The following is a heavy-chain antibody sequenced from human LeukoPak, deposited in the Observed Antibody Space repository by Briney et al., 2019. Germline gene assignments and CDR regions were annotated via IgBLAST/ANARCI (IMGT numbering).Heavy chain of an antibody. CDR1: GFTFSSYE. Sequence: GGSPRLSCAASGFTFSSYEMNWVRQAPGKGLEWVSYISSSGSTIYYADSVRGRFTISRDNAKNSLYLQMNSLRAEDTAVYYCARGGYSYGKIIDYWGQGTLVTVSS. D-gene: IGHD5-18*01. V-gene: IGHV3-48*03. CDR2: ISSSGSTI. CDR3: ARGGYSYGKIIDY. J-gene: IGHJ4*02.